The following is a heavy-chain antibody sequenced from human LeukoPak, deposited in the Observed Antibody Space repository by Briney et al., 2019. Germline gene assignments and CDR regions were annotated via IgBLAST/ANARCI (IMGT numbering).Heavy chain of an antibody. Sequence: GGTLRLSCAASGFTFSRNWMSWVRQAPGKGLEWVANIKQDGSEKYYVDSVKGRFTISRDNAKNSLYLHMNSLRAEDTAVYYCAKERDTAVVTAFDIWGQGTKVTVSS. J-gene: IGHJ3*02. V-gene: IGHV3-7*01. CDR3: AKERDTAVVTAFDI. CDR2: IKQDGSEK. D-gene: IGHD5-18*01. CDR1: GFTFSRNW.